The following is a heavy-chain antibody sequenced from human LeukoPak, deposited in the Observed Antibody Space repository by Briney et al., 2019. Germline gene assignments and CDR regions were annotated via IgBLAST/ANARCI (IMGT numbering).Heavy chain of an antibody. CDR3: AGLGVVAAYSGY. Sequence: PSETLSLTCAVSGYSISSGYYWGWIRQPPGKGLEWIGSIYHSGSTYYNPSLKSRVTISVDTSKNQFSLKLSSVTAADTAVYYCAGLGVVAAYSGYWGQGTLVTVSS. CDR1: GYSISSGYY. CDR2: IYHSGST. J-gene: IGHJ4*02. D-gene: IGHD2-15*01. V-gene: IGHV4-38-2*01.